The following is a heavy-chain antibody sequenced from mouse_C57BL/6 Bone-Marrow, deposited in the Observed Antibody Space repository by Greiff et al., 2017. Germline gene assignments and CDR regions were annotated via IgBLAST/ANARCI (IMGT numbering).Heavy chain of an antibody. V-gene: IGHV1-64*01. J-gene: IGHJ3*01. CDR1: GYTFTSYW. CDR3: SIAAISYIKGAWFAY. Sequence: QVQLQQPGAELVKPGASVKLSCKASGYTFTSYWMHWVKQRPGQGLEWIGMIHPNSGSTNYNEKFKSKATLTVDTSSSTAYMQLSSLTTEDSAVYYWSIAAISYIKGAWFAYWGQGTLVTVSS. CDR2: IHPNSGST. D-gene: IGHD2-5*01.